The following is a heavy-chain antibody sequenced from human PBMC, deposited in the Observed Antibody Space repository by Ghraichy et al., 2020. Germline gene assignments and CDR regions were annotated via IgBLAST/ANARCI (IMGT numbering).Heavy chain of an antibody. J-gene: IGHJ4*02. D-gene: IGHD6-13*01. CDR2: IYYSGST. Sequence: SETLSLTCTVSGGSVNSGNYYWNWVRQPPGQGLEWIGYIYYSGSTNYNPSLKSRVSISVDTSKNQFSLRLSSVTAADTAVYYCARAELEAAGSFYYFDYWGQGTLVTVSS. CDR1: GGSVNSGNYY. CDR3: ARAELEAAGSFYYFDY. V-gene: IGHV4-61*01.